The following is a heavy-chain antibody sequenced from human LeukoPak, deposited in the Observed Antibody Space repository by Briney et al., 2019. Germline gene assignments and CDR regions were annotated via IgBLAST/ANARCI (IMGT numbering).Heavy chain of an antibody. CDR2: IYHSGST. J-gene: IGHJ4*02. V-gene: IGHV4-4*02. CDR1: GGSISSSNW. CDR3: ARGPYNNYDFWSGYFDY. D-gene: IGHD3-3*01. Sequence: PSETLSLTCAVSGGSISSSNWWSWVRQPPGKGLEWIGEIYHSGSTNYNPSLKSRVTISVDKSKNQFSLKLSSVTAADTAVYYCARGPYNNYDFWSGYFDYWGQGTLVTVSS.